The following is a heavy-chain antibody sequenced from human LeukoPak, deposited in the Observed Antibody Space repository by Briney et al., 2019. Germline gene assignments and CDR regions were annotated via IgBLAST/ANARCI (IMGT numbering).Heavy chain of an antibody. D-gene: IGHD2-15*01. V-gene: IGHV3-23*01. J-gene: IGHJ4*02. CDR1: GFTFGGSG. Sequence: GGPLRLSCAASGFTFGGSGMSWVRQAPGKGLEWISSSGDSDGSTYYADSLKGRFTISRDNSKNTLYLQMNNLRAEDTAVYYCAKGGCRGTCNPLAYWGQGALVTVSP. CDR3: AKGGCRGTCNPLAY. CDR2: SGDSDGST.